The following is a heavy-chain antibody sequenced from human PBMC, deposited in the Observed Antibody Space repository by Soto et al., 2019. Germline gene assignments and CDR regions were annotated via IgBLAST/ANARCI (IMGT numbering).Heavy chain of an antibody. D-gene: IGHD6-6*01. J-gene: IGHJ5*02. CDR2: IYYSGST. Sequence: ETLSLTGTVSGGSISSYYLSWIRQPPGKGLEWIWYIYYSGSTNYNPSLKSRVNISVETYKNQFSLKLSSVTAADTAVYYCARDVVYSSSSMYYWFDXWGQGTLVTVSX. V-gene: IGHV4-59*01. CDR3: ARDVVYSSSSMYYWFDX. CDR1: GGSISSYY.